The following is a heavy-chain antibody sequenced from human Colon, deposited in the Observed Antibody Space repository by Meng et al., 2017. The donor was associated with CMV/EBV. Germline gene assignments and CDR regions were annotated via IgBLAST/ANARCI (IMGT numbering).Heavy chain of an antibody. V-gene: IGHV1-46*01. CDR1: GYTFTSYG. CDR2: INPDGGGT. CDR3: ARDRPFINLRNWFDP. Sequence: ASVKVSCKASGYTFTSYGISWVRQAPGQGLEWMGTINPDGGGTDYAESFQGRVTMTRDTSTSTVYMELFNLRSEDTAVYYCARDRPFINLRNWFDPWGQGTLVTVSS. J-gene: IGHJ5*02.